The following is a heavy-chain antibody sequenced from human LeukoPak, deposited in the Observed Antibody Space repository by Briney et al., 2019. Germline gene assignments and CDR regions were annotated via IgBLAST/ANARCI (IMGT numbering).Heavy chain of an antibody. D-gene: IGHD6-13*01. CDR3: VRADSPSSSWHITYYYYGMDV. CDR1: GFTFSSYA. V-gene: IGHV3-30-3*01. J-gene: IGHJ6*02. CDR2: ISYDGSNK. Sequence: GRSLRLSCAASGFTFSSYAMHWVRQAPGKGLEWVAVISYDGSNKYYADSVKGRFTISRDNSKNTLYLQMNSLRAEDTAVYYCVRADSPSSSWHITYYYYGMDVWGQGTTVTVSS.